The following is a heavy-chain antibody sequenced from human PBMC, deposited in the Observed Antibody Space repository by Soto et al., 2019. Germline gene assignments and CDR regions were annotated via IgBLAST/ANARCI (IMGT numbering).Heavy chain of an antibody. CDR1: GFTFSSYG. CDR2: IWYDGSNK. V-gene: IGHV3-33*01. J-gene: IGHJ4*02. CDR3: AREFWSSPFDY. Sequence: QVQLVESGGGVVQPGRSLRLSCAASGFTFSSYGMHWVRQAPGKGLEWVAVIWYDGSNKYNADSVKGRFTISRDNSKNTLYLQMNSLRAEDTAVYYCAREFWSSPFDYWGQGTLVTVSS. D-gene: IGHD3-3*01.